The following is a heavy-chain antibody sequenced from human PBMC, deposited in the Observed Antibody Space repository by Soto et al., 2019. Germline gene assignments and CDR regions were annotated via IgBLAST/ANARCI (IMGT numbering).Heavy chain of an antibody. CDR2: ISATGATI. CDR1: SIALSSYS. CDR3: ARYIRGPTVYYFDF. J-gene: IGHJ4*02. V-gene: IGHV3-48*01. D-gene: IGHD1-1*01. Sequence: PGGSLRLSCAVSSIALSSYSINWVRQAPGKGLEWISYISATGATIYYADSVKGRFTISRDNSKDTVDLQMNGLRAEDTAVYYCARYIRGPTVYYFDFWGPGVLVTVSS.